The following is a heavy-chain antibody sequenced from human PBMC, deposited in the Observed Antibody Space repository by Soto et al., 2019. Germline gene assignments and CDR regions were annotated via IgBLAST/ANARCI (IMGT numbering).Heavy chain of an antibody. J-gene: IGHJ1*01. CDR2: ISSNGGST. CDR3: VKSPVAVAGIHFQH. D-gene: IGHD6-19*01. Sequence: PGGSLRLSCSASGFTFSSYAMHWVRQAPGKGLEYVSAISSNGGSTYYADSVKGRFTISRDNSKNTLYLQMSSLRAEDTAVYCCVKSPVAVAGIHFQHWGQGTLVTVSS. V-gene: IGHV3-64D*06. CDR1: GFTFSSYA.